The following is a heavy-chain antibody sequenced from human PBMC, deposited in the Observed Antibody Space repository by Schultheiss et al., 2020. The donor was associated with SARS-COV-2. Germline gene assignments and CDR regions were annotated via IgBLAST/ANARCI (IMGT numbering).Heavy chain of an antibody. D-gene: IGHD2-2*01. V-gene: IGHV3-9*01. CDR2: ISWNSGSI. CDR3: ASSMFIGGYCSSTSCYIPNWFDP. J-gene: IGHJ5*02. CDR1: GFTFDDYA. Sequence: GGSLRLSCAASGFTFDDYAMHWVRQAPGKGLEWVSGISWNSGSIGYADSVKGRFTISRDNAKNSLYLQMNSLRAEDTAVYYCASSMFIGGYCSSTSCYIPNWFDPWGQGTLVTVSS.